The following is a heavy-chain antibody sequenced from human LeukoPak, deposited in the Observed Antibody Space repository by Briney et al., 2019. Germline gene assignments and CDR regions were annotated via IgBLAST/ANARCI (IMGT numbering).Heavy chain of an antibody. CDR1: GFTFSSYG. Sequence: PGGSLRLSCAASGFTFSSYGVHWVRQAPGKGLEWVAFIRYDGSNKYYADSVKGRFTISRDNSKNTLYLQMNSLRAEDTAVYYCASGHCSSTSCYAEVCDYWGQGTLVTVSS. J-gene: IGHJ4*02. D-gene: IGHD2-2*01. CDR2: IRYDGSNK. V-gene: IGHV3-30*02. CDR3: ASGHCSSTSCYAEVCDY.